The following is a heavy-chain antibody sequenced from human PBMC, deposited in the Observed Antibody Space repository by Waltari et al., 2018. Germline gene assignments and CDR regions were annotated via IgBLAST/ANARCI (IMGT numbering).Heavy chain of an antibody. CDR2: IYYSGST. Sequence: QLQLQESGLGLVKPSETLSLTCTVSGGSISSSSYYWGWIRQPPGKGLEWIGSIYYSGSTYYNPSLKSRVTISVDTSKNQFSLKLSSVTAADTAVYYCASYYYYYYMDVWGKGTTVTVSS. CDR1: GGSISSSSYY. V-gene: IGHV4-39*01. CDR3: ASYYYYYYMDV. J-gene: IGHJ6*03.